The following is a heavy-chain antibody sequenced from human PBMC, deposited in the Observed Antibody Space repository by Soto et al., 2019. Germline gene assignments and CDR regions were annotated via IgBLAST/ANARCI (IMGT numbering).Heavy chain of an antibody. D-gene: IGHD6-19*01. CDR3: ARALGSSSGWYRGRFDP. V-gene: IGHV4-34*01. J-gene: IGHJ5*02. Sequence: SEALSLTCAGYGGSFSGYYWSGSRQPPGEGLEWIGEINHSGSTNYSPSLKSRVTISVDTSKNQFSLKLSSVTAADTAVYYCARALGSSSGWYRGRFDPWGQGTLVTVSS. CDR2: INHSGST. CDR1: GGSFSGYY.